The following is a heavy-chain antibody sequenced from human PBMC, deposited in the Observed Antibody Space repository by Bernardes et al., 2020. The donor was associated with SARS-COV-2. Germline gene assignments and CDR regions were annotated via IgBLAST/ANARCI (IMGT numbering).Heavy chain of an antibody. V-gene: IGHV3-49*03. CDR1: GFTFGDHL. CDR2: IRSKAYGATT. D-gene: IGHD3-22*01. J-gene: IGHJ4*02. CDR3: SRARGYYYDSSAYFYPPEFDF. Sequence: GGSLRLSCTASGFTFGDHLMSWFRQAPGKGLEWVGFIRSKAYGATTEYAASVKGRFTITRDDAKSIAYLQMNSLKTEDTAVYYCSRARGYYYDSSAYFYPPEFDFWGQGNLVTVSS.